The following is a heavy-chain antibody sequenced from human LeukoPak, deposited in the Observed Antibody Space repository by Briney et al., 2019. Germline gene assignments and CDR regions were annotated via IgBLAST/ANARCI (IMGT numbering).Heavy chain of an antibody. V-gene: IGHV1-3*01. Sequence: GASVKVSCKASAYTFTSYAMQWVRQAPGQRLEWMGWINAGNGNTKYSQKFQGRVTITRDTSASTAYMELSSLRSEDTAVYYCARAARSSSWYEVYYFDYWGQGTLVTVSS. CDR1: AYTFTSYA. CDR2: INAGNGNT. J-gene: IGHJ4*02. D-gene: IGHD6-13*01. CDR3: ARAARSSSWYEVYYFDY.